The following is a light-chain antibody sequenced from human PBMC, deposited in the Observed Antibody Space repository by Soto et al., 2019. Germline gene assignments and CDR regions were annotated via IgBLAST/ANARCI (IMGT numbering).Light chain of an antibody. J-gene: IGLJ1*01. CDR2: DVS. CDR1: SSDVGGYNY. V-gene: IGLV2-14*01. CDR3: SSYTRSSTLGV. Sequence: SVLTQPASVSGSPGQSITISCTGTSSDVGGYNYVSWYQQHPGKAPKLMIYDVSNRPSGVSNRFSGSKSGNTASLTISGLQAEDEADYYCSSYTRSSTLGVFGTGTKVTVL.